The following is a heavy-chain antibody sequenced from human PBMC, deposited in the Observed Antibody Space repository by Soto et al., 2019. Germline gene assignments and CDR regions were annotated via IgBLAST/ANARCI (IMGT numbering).Heavy chain of an antibody. CDR3: ARDPDSSGYYSDY. D-gene: IGHD3-22*01. CDR1: GFTFNNYA. CDR2: MSASGGTI. V-gene: IGHV3-23*01. J-gene: IGHJ4*02. Sequence: EVQLLESGGGLVQPGGSLRLSCAASGFTFNNYAMSWVRQAPGKGLEWVSSMSASGGTIYYGDSVKGRFTISRDNPKNTLYLQMNSLRAEDTAVYFCARDPDSSGYYSDYWGQGTLVTVSS.